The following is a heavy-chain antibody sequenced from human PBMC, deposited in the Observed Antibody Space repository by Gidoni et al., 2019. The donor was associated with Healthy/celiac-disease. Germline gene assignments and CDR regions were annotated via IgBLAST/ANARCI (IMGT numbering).Heavy chain of an antibody. Sequence: EVQLVESGGGLIQPGGSLRLSCAASGFTVSSNYMSWVRQAPGKGLEWVSVIYSGGSTYYADSVKGRFTISRDNSKNTLYLQMNSLRAEDTAVYYCARVPHWEWLLSHYYYMDVWGKGTTVTVSS. J-gene: IGHJ6*03. D-gene: IGHD3-3*01. CDR2: IYSGGST. CDR1: GFTVSSNY. CDR3: ARVPHWEWLLSHYYYMDV. V-gene: IGHV3-53*01.